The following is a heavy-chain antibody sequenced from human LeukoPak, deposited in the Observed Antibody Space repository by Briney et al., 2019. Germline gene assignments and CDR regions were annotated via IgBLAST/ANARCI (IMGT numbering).Heavy chain of an antibody. CDR2: IYYSGST. J-gene: IGHJ3*02. CDR1: GGSISSGGYY. CDR3: ARSHYDFWSGSRPPGAFDI. Sequence: SETLSLTCTVSGGSISSGGYYWSWIRQHPGKGLEWIGYIYYSGSTNYNPSLKSRVTISVDTSKNQFSLKLSSVTAADTAVYYCARSHYDFWSGSRPPGAFDIWGQGTMVTVSS. D-gene: IGHD3-3*01. V-gene: IGHV4-61*08.